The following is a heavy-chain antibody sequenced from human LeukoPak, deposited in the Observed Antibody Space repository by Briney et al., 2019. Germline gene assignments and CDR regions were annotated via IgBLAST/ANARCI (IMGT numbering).Heavy chain of an antibody. CDR1: GYTFTSYA. Sequence: ASVKVSCKASGYTFTSYAMSWVRQAPGQGLEWMGWINTNTGNPTYAQGFTGRFVFSLDTSVSTAYLQISSLKAEDTAVYYCARAGLRYALPLFDYYYYYGMDVWGQGTTVTVSS. J-gene: IGHJ6*02. CDR3: ARAGLRYALPLFDYYYYYGMDV. V-gene: IGHV7-4-1*02. CDR2: INTNTGNP. D-gene: IGHD2-21*01.